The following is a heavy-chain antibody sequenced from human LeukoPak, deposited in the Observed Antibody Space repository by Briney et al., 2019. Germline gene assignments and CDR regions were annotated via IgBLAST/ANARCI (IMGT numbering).Heavy chain of an antibody. V-gene: IGHV5-10-1*01. D-gene: IGHD2-2*01. CDR2: IDPSDSYT. CDR3: ARQEPAAMRYYYYGMDV. CDR1: GYRFTSYW. Sequence: GGSLRISFKGSGYRFTSYWISWVRPMPGKGLEWKWTIDPSDSYTNYSPSFQGHVTISADKSITTAYLQWRSLKVSDATTYDCARQEPAAMRYYYYGMDVWGKGTAVTVSS. J-gene: IGHJ6*04.